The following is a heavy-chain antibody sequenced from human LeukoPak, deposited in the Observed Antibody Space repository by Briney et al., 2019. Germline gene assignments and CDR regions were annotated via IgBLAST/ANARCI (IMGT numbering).Heavy chain of an antibody. CDR1: GYTFTSYG. J-gene: IGHJ5*02. Sequence: GASVKVSCKASGYTFTSYGISWVRQAPGQGLEWMGWISAYNGNTNYAQKLQGRVTMTTDTSTSTAYMELRSLRSDDTAVYYCARDRDTITGTTEGWFDPWGQGTLVTVSS. CDR3: ARDRDTITGTTEGWFDP. D-gene: IGHD1-20*01. V-gene: IGHV1-18*01. CDR2: ISAYNGNT.